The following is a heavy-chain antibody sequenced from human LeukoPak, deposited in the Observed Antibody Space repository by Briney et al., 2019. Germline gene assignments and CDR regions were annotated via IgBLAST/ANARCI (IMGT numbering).Heavy chain of an antibody. Sequence: PGGSLRLSCAASGFTFSSYGMSWVRQAPGKGLEVVSSISGSCGSTYYADSVKGRFTISRDNAKNTLYLQMNSLRAEDTAVYYCVKEIYGDSTGGRFQHWGQGTLVTVSS. J-gene: IGHJ1*01. V-gene: IGHV3-23*01. D-gene: IGHD4-17*01. CDR1: GFTFSSYG. CDR2: ISGSCGST. CDR3: VKEIYGDSTGGRFQH.